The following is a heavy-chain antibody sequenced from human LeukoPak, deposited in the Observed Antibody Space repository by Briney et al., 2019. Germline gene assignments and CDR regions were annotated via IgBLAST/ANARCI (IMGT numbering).Heavy chain of an antibody. CDR3: ARDPERITIFGVVIRGYFDY. CDR1: GFTFSSYA. CDR2: ISYDGSNK. J-gene: IGHJ4*02. D-gene: IGHD3-3*01. V-gene: IGHV3-30-3*01. Sequence: GGSLRLSCAASGFTFSSYAMHWVRQAPGKGLEWVAVISYDGSNKYYADSVKGRFTISRDNSKNTLYLQMNSLRAEDTAVYYCARDPERITIFGVVIRGYFDYWGQGTLVTVSS.